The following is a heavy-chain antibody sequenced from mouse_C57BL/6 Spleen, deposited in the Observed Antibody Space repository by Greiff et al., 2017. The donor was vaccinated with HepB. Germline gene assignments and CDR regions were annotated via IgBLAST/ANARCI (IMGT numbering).Heavy chain of an antibody. CDR3: ARYDYGSSYFDY. CDR1: GYAFSSYW. V-gene: IGHV1-80*01. CDR2: IYPGDGDT. D-gene: IGHD1-1*01. Sequence: QLQQSGAELVKPGASVKISCKASGYAFSSYWMNWVKQRPGKGLEWIGQIYPGDGDTNYNGKFKGKATLTADKSSSTAYMQLSSLTSEDSAVYFCARYDYGSSYFDYWGQGTTLTVSS. J-gene: IGHJ2*01.